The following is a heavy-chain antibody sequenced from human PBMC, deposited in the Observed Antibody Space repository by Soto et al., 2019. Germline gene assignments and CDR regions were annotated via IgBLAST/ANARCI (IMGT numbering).Heavy chain of an antibody. V-gene: IGHV3-21*01. D-gene: IGHD3-16*02. Sequence: GGSLRLSCAASGFTFSSYSMNWVRQAPGKGLEWVSSISSSSSYIYYADSVKGRFTISRDNAKNSLYLQMNSLRAEDTAVYYCARSPPTLHLGELSFNYFDYWGQGTLVTVSS. CDR3: ARSPPTLHLGELSFNYFDY. CDR1: GFTFSSYS. J-gene: IGHJ4*02. CDR2: ISSSSSYI.